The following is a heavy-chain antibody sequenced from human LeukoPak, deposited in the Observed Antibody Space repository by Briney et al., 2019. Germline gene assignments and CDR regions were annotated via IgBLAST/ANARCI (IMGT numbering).Heavy chain of an antibody. CDR2: IYHDGST. V-gene: IGHV4-61*01. D-gene: IGHD1-1*01. Sequence: SVTLSLTCTVSGVSVSSGSYFWSWIRQPPGEGPQWIGYIYHDGSTNYSPSLRSRVTISLDTSKNQFSLNLSSVTAADTAVYYCARHSAGTTKDYWGQGTLVTVSS. CDR3: ARHSAGTTKDY. CDR1: GVSVSSGSYF. J-gene: IGHJ4*02.